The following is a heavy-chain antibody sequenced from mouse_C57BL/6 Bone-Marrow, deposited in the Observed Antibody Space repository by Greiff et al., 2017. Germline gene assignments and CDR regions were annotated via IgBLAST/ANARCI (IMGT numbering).Heavy chain of an antibody. J-gene: IGHJ2*01. Sequence: VQLQQPGAELVKPGASVKLSCKASGYTFTSYWMQWVKQRPGQGLEWIGEIDPSDSYTNYNQKFKGKATLTVDTSSSTAYMQLSSLTSEYSAVYYCARNPLYGSSWGQGTTLTVSS. CDR1: GYTFTSYW. CDR2: IDPSDSYT. D-gene: IGHD1-1*01. V-gene: IGHV1-50*01. CDR3: ARNPLYGSS.